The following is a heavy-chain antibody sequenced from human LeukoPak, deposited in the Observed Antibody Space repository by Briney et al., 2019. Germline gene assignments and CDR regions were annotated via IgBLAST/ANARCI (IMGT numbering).Heavy chain of an antibody. Sequence: PSETLSLTCTVSGGSMNTYFWSWIRQPPGKGLEWIGEIDRSRSTNYNPSLKSRLTISVDTSKNQFSLKLTSVTAADTAVYYCARGSAAGLAYWGQGTLVTVSS. V-gene: IGHV4-34*01. J-gene: IGHJ4*02. CDR2: IDRSRST. CDR1: GGSMNTYF. CDR3: ARGSAAGLAY. D-gene: IGHD6-13*01.